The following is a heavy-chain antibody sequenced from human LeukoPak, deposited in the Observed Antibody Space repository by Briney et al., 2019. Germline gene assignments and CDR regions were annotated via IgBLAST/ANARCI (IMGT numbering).Heavy chain of an antibody. J-gene: IGHJ4*02. CDR3: ARGAMVRGVIIPYDY. V-gene: IGHV1-18*01. CDR1: GYTFTSYG. CDR2: ISAYNGNT. Sequence: ASLKLSCKASGYTFTSYGISWVRRSPGHGLEWMGWISAYNGNTNYAQKLQGRVTMTTDTSPSTAYMELRSLRSDDTAVYYCARGAMVRGVIIPYDYWGQGTLVTVSS. D-gene: IGHD3-10*01.